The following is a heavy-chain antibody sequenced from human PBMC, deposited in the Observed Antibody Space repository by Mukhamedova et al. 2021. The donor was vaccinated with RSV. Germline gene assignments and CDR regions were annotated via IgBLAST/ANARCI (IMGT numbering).Heavy chain of an antibody. CDR3: ARASGSGSYYYYYGMDV. D-gene: IGHD3-10*01. J-gene: IGHJ6*02. Sequence: TISRDNAKNSLYLQMNSLRAEDTAVYYCARASGSGSYYYYYGMDVWGQGTMVTVSS. V-gene: IGHV3-11*01.